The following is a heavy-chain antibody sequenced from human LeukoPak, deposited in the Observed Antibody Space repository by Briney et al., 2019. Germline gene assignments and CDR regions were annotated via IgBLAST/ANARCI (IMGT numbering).Heavy chain of an antibody. D-gene: IGHD3-10*01. CDR1: GFTVSSNY. CDR3: ARGALWFGEPAAFDI. V-gene: IGHV3-7*01. J-gene: IGHJ3*02. Sequence: GGSLRLSCAASGFTVSSNYMSWVRQAPGKGLEWVANIKQDGSEKYYVDSVKGRFTISRDNAKNSLYLQMNSLRAEDTAVYYCARGALWFGEPAAFDIWGQGTTVTVSS. CDR2: IKQDGSEK.